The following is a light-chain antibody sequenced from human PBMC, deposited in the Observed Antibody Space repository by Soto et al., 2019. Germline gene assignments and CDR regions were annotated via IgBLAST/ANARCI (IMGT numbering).Light chain of an antibody. CDR2: DAS. CDR3: QQYNSYS. Sequence: DIQMPQSPYTLSASVGDRVTITCRASQSISCWLAWYQQKPGQAPKLLIYDASSLESGVPYRFSGSVSGTEFALTISSLQPNDFASYYCQQYNSYSFGQGPKLEIK. V-gene: IGKV1-5*01. J-gene: IGKJ2*01. CDR1: QSISCW.